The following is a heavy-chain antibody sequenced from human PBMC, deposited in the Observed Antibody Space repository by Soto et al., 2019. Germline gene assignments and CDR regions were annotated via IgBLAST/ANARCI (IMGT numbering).Heavy chain of an antibody. Sequence: EVQLVESGEGLVQPGGSLRLSCAASGFTFSSYAMHWVRQAPGKGLEYVSAISSNGGSTYYADSVKGRFTISRDNSKNTLYLQRGSLRAEDMAGYYCARAAYCGGDCYYYGMAVCGQGTTVTVSS. J-gene: IGHJ6*02. D-gene: IGHD2-21*01. CDR2: ISSNGGST. V-gene: IGHV3-64*02. CDR1: GFTFSSYA. CDR3: ARAAYCGGDCYYYGMAV.